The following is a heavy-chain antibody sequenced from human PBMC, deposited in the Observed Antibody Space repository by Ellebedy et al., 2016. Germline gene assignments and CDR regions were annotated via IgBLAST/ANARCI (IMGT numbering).Heavy chain of an antibody. CDR2: ISYDGSNK. V-gene: IGHV3-30*04. J-gene: IGHJ4*02. CDR3: ARDPAADYFDY. D-gene: IGHD2-2*01. CDR1: GFTFSSYA. Sequence: GGSLRLSXAASGFTFSSYAMHWVRQAPGKGLEWVAVISYDGSNKYYADSVKGRFTISRDNSKNTLYLQMNSLRAEDTAVYYCARDPAADYFDYWGQGTLVTVSS.